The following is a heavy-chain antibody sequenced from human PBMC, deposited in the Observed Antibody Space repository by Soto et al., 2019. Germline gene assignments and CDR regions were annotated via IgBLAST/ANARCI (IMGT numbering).Heavy chain of an antibody. Sequence: PGGSLRLSCGASGFIFSSYSMNWVRQAPGKGLEWVSSISSSSAFIYYADSLKGRFTISRDNAKNSLYLQMNSLRVEDTAVYYCARDIVATAYFDYWGRGILVTVSS. CDR1: GFIFSSYS. CDR3: ARDIVATAYFDY. CDR2: ISSSSAFI. D-gene: IGHD5-12*01. V-gene: IGHV3-21*06. J-gene: IGHJ4*02.